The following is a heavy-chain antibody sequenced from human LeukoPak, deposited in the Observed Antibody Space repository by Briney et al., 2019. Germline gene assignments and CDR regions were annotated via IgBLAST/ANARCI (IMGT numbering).Heavy chain of an antibody. CDR3: AKDWTGTKPFDL. J-gene: IGHJ2*01. D-gene: IGHD3/OR15-3a*01. V-gene: IGHV3-23*01. CDR1: AFIVSSNY. Sequence: WGSLRLSCAASAFIVSSNYMSWVRQAPRKGLEWVSSISSSGGSTYYADSVKGRFTISRDNSKNTLYLQMNSLRAEDTAVYYCAKDWTGTKPFDLWGRGTLVTVSS. CDR2: ISSSGGST.